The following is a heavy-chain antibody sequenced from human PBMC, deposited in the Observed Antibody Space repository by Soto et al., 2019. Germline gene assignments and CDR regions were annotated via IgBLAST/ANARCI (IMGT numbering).Heavy chain of an antibody. CDR1: GGTFSSYA. Sequence: GASVKVSCKASGGTFSSYAISWVRQAPGQGLEWMGGIIPIFGTANYAQKFQGRVTITADESTSTAYMELSSLRSEDTAVYYCARTYNWNDGPAFDIWGQGTMVTVSS. J-gene: IGHJ3*02. V-gene: IGHV1-69*13. CDR2: IIPIFGTA. D-gene: IGHD1-1*01. CDR3: ARTYNWNDGPAFDI.